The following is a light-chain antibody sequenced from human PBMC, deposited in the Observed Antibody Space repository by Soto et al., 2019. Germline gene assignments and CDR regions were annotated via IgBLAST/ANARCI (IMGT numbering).Light chain of an antibody. V-gene: IGLV2-14*01. CDR1: SSDVGHYNY. Sequence: QSALTQPASVSGSPGQSITISCTGTSSDVGHYNYVSWYQQHPGKAPKLMIFEVSDRPSGVSDRFSGSKSGHTASLTISGIQAEDEADYYCSSYISSFSHVFGTGTKVTLL. CDR3: SSYISSFSHV. CDR2: EVS. J-gene: IGLJ1*01.